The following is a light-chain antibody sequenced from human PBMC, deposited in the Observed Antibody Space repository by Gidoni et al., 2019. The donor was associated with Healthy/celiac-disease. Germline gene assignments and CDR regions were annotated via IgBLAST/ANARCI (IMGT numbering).Light chain of an antibody. V-gene: IGLV6-57*04. Sequence: NFMLTQPHPVSESPGKTVTISCTRSSGSIASNYVQCYQQRPGSAPTTVIYEDNQRPSGVPDRFSGSIDSSSNSASLTISGLKTEDEADYYCQSYDSSNHVVFGGGTKLTVL. J-gene: IGLJ2*01. CDR2: EDN. CDR3: QSYDSSNHVV. CDR1: SGSIASNY.